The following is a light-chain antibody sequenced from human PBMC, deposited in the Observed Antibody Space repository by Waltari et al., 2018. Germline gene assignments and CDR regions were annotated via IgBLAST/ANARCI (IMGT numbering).Light chain of an antibody. CDR3: QAWDSSTVV. CDR1: KLGDKY. J-gene: IGLJ2*01. Sequence: SYELTQPPSVSVSPGQTASITCSGAKLGDKYACWYQQKPGQSPVLVLEQESKRPSGIPERFSGSNSGNTATLTISGTQAMDEADYYCQAWDSSTVVFGGGTKLTVL. V-gene: IGLV3-1*01. CDR2: QES.